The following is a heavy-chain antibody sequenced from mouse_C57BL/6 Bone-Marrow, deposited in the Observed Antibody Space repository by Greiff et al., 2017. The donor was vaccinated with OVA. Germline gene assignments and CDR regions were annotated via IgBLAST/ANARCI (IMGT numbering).Heavy chain of an antibody. V-gene: IGHV8-8*01. J-gene: IGHJ2*01. CDR1: GFSLSTFGMG. CDR3: ARFGNDVGYDDY. D-gene: IGHD2-2*01. Sequence: QVTLKESGPGILQPSQTLSLTCSFSGFSLSTFGMGVGWIRQPSGKGLEWLAHIWWDDDKYYNPALKSRRTISKDTSNNQVFLKIANVDTADTATDYCARFGNDVGYDDYGGQGTTLTVSS. CDR2: IWWDDDK.